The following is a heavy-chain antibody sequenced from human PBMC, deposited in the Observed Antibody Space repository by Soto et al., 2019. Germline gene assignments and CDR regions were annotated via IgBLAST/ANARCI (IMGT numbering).Heavy chain of an antibody. CDR3: AHREYSSSSDWFDP. D-gene: IGHD6-6*01. CDR1: GFSLSTSGVG. J-gene: IGHJ5*02. V-gene: IGHV2-5*02. Sequence: QITLKESGPTLVKPTQPLTLTCTFSGFSLSTSGVGVGWIRQPPGKALEWLALIYWDDDKRYSPSLKSRLTITKDTSKNQVVLTMTNMDPVDTATYYCAHREYSSSSDWFDPWGQGTLVTVSS. CDR2: IYWDDDK.